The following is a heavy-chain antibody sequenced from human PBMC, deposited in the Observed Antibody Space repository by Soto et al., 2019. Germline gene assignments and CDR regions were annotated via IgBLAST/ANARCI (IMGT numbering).Heavy chain of an antibody. CDR3: TTDDLPTDDSSGYIP. CDR2: IKSKTDGGTT. J-gene: IGHJ5*02. D-gene: IGHD3-22*01. V-gene: IGHV3-15*01. Sequence: GGSLRLSCAASGFTFSNAWMSWVRQAPGKGLEWVGRIKSKTDGGTTDYAAPVKGRFTISRDDSKNTLYLQMNSLKTEDTAVYYCTTDDLPTDDSSGYIPWCQGTLVTVSS. CDR1: GFTFSNAW.